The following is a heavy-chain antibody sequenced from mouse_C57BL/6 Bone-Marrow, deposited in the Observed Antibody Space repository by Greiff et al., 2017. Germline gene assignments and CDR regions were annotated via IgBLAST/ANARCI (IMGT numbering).Heavy chain of an antibody. CDR2: ISDGGSYT. D-gene: IGHD1-1*01. Sequence: EVKLVESGGGLVKPGGSLKLSCAASGFTFSSYAMSWVRQTPEKRLEWVATISDGGSYTYYPDNVKGRFTISRDNAKNNLYLQMSNLKSEDTAMYYCARDRGIYYYARYYAMDYWGQGTSVTVSS. V-gene: IGHV5-4*01. J-gene: IGHJ4*01. CDR3: ARDRGIYYYARYYAMDY. CDR1: GFTFSSYA.